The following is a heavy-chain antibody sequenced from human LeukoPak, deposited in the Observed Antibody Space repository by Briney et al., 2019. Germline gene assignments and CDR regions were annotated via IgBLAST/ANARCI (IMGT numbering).Heavy chain of an antibody. D-gene: IGHD3-16*02. CDR3: ARGVRSSRLGELSYDY. CDR1: GDSISSGGYY. J-gene: IGHJ4*02. CDR2: IYYSGST. V-gene: IGHV4-31*03. Sequence: SQTLSLTCTVSGDSISSGGYYWSWIRQHPGKGLEWIGYIYYSGSTYYNPSLKSRVTISVDTSKNQFSLKLSSVTAADTAVYYCARGVRSSRLGELSYDYWGQGTLVTVSS.